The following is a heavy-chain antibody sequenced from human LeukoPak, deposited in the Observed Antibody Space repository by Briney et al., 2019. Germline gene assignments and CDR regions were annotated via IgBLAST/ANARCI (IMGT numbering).Heavy chain of an antibody. V-gene: IGHV1-46*01. J-gene: IGHJ3*02. Sequence: ASVKVSCKASGYTFTSYYMHWVRQAPGQGLEWMGIINPRGVSTSYAQKFQGRVTMTRDTPTSADYMERSSLRAEDTAVCDCVCDLKRWLQADAFDIWGQETMVTVSS. CDR2: INPRGVST. CDR3: VCDLKRWLQADAFDI. CDR1: GYTFTSYY. D-gene: IGHD5-24*01.